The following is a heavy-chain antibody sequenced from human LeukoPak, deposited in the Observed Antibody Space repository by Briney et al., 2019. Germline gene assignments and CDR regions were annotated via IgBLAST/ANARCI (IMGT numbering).Heavy chain of an antibody. Sequence: GRSLRLSCAASGFTFDDYAMHWVRQAPGKGLGWVSGISWNSGTIGYADSVQGRFTISRDNAKNSLYLQMNSLRAEDTAVYYCAKDWAIVVVPAAMDYWGQGTLVTVSS. CDR3: AKDWAIVVVPAAMDY. CDR1: GFTFDDYA. CDR2: ISWNSGTI. J-gene: IGHJ4*02. D-gene: IGHD2-2*01. V-gene: IGHV3-9*01.